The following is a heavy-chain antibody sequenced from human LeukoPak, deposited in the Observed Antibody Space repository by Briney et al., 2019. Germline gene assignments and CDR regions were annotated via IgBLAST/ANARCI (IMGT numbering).Heavy chain of an antibody. D-gene: IGHD3-22*01. Sequence: ASVKVSCKASGYTFTSYGLSWLRQAPGQGLEWMEWISAYNGNTHYPQKLQGRLTMTTDTSTSTAYMELRSLRSDDTAVYYCARGSYYDSSGYYPAWGQGTLVTVSS. CDR3: ARGSYYDSSGYYPA. CDR1: GYTFTSYG. J-gene: IGHJ5*02. V-gene: IGHV1-18*01. CDR2: ISAYNGNT.